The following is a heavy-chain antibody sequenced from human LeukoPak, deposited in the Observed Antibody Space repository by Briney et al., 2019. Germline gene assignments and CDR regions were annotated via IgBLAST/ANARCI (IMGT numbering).Heavy chain of an antibody. CDR1: GFTFSISW. Sequence: GGSLRLSCAASGFTFSISWMHWVRQAPGKGLVWVSYINSDGSSTTYADSVKGRFTMSRDNAKNTLYLQMNRLRAEDTAVYYCARDGSYAMHVWGQGTTVTVSS. CDR2: INSDGSST. V-gene: IGHV3-74*01. D-gene: IGHD1-26*01. CDR3: ARDGSYAMHV. J-gene: IGHJ6*02.